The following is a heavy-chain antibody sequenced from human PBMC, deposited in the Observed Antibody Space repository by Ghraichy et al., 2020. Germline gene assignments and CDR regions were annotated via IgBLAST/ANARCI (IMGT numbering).Heavy chain of an antibody. CDR2: IFPGDSDT. CDR1: GYSFTKYW. Sequence: ESLNISCQGSGYSFTKYWIAWVRQMPGKGLEWMGIIFPGDSDTRKSPSFEGQVTISADKSINTAYLQWSSLKASDTALYYCARLPNYYDSSGNYYASGYFDLWGRGTRVTVSS. J-gene: IGHJ2*01. CDR3: ARLPNYYDSSGNYYASGYFDL. D-gene: IGHD3-22*01. V-gene: IGHV5-51*01.